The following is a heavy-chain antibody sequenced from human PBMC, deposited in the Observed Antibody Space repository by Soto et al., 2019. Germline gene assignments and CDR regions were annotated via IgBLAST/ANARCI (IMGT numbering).Heavy chain of an antibody. CDR2: IIPFLGVT. Sequence: QVQLVQSGAEVKKPGSSVKVSCKSSGGTYSPYPINWVRQAPGQGHEWRGRIIPFLGVTNYGLKFQARVTINADKATNTAYMELRGLRFEDTAVYYCARDWESSVSTWSFGGFWGRGTLVTVSS. J-gene: IGHJ4*02. CDR3: ARDWESSVSTWSFGGF. V-gene: IGHV1-69*04. CDR1: GGTYSPYP. D-gene: IGHD3-16*01.